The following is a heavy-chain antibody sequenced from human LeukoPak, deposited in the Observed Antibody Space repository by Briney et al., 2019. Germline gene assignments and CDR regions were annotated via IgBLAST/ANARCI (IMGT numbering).Heavy chain of an antibody. D-gene: IGHD3-10*01. V-gene: IGHV3-23*01. Sequence: GGSLRLSCAASGFTFSRYAMSWVRQAPGKGLEWVSAVSSNGGSTYSADSVKGRFTISRDNSKNTLYLQMNSLRAEDTAVYYCARLKGIDYYGSGSYYNRRGDAFDIWGQGTMVTVSS. CDR3: ARLKGIDYYGSGSYYNRRGDAFDI. CDR2: VSSNGGST. CDR1: GFTFSRYA. J-gene: IGHJ3*02.